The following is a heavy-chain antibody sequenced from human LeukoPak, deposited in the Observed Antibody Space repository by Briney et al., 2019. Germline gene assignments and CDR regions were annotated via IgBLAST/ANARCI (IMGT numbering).Heavy chain of an antibody. D-gene: IGHD6-19*01. J-gene: IGHJ5*02. CDR1: GYSFSSYW. V-gene: IGHV5-10-1*01. Sequence: GESLKISCKGSGYSFSSYWISWVRQMPGKGLEWMGRIDPTDSYTDYSPSFQGHVTISVDRSISTAYLQWSSLKASDTAMYFCASSRAGTLKVHNWFVPWGQGSLVTVSS. CDR3: ASSRAGTLKVHNWFVP. CDR2: IDPTDSYT.